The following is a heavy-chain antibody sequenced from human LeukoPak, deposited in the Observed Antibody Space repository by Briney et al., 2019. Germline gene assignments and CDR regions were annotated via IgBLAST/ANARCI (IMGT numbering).Heavy chain of an antibody. CDR3: AREAHDSSGYYYGDYYYYMDV. CDR2: IYTSGST. D-gene: IGHD3-22*01. Sequence: PSQTLSLTCTVSGGSISSGSYYWSWIRQPAGKGLEWIGRIYTSGSTNYNPSLKSRVTISVDASKNQFSLKLSSVTAADTAVYYCAREAHDSSGYYYGDYYYYMDVWGKGTTVTISS. V-gene: IGHV4-61*02. CDR1: GGSISSGSYY. J-gene: IGHJ6*03.